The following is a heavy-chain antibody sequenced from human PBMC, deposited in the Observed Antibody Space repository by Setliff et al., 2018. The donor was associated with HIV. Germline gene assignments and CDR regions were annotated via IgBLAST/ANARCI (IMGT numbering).Heavy chain of an antibody. D-gene: IGHD2-21*01. V-gene: IGHV5-51*01. J-gene: IGHJ3*01. Sequence: GASLTLSCKALDYTFTTYWIAWVRQMPGEGLEWMGIIYPDDSDIRYNPSFQNQITISADKSIATAYLQLNNLKASDTATYYCARRDGRSMNAFQIWGPGTMVTVSS. CDR3: ARRDGRSMNAFQI. CDR1: DYTFTTYW. CDR2: IYPDDSDI.